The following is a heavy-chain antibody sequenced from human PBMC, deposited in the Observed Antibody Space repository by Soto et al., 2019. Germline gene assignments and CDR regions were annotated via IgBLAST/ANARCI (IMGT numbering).Heavy chain of an antibody. CDR3: AHLYWAASGTRYYFDY. CDR1: GFSFTTDGMG. D-gene: IGHD6-13*01. Sequence: QITLKESGPTLVKPTQTLTLTCTFSGFSFTTDGMGVGWIRQPPGKALEWLALIYWDDDKRYSPSLKSRLTITKDAYRNQVVLTLTNMDPADTATYSCAHLYWAASGTRYYFDYWGQGTLVTVSS. J-gene: IGHJ4*02. V-gene: IGHV2-5*02. CDR2: IYWDDDK.